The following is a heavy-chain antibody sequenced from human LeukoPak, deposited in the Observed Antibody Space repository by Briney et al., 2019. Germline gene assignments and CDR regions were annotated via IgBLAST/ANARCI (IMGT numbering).Heavy chain of an antibody. CDR3: ARRLGRKFGERFYYYHYLDV. Sequence: SETLSLTCTVSGGPMRSYHWSWIRQPAGKGLEWIGRIYSSGSTDYNPSLKSRVTMSVDTSKNQFSLKLNSVTAADTAVYYCARRLGRKFGERFYYYHYLDVWGKGTTVTISS. V-gene: IGHV4-4*07. D-gene: IGHD3-10*01. CDR2: IYSSGST. J-gene: IGHJ6*03. CDR1: GGPMRSYH.